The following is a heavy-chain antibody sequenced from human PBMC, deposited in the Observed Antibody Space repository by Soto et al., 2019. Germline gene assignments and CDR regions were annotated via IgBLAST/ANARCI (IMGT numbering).Heavy chain of an antibody. V-gene: IGHV4-39*02. Sequence: PSETLSLTCTVSGDSIRSSSHYWGWIRQPPGKTLEWIGTISYSGNSYYNPSLQSRVILSIDTSENHFSLKLGSVTAADTAVYYCSTNINWYGISESWGQGTLVTVSS. J-gene: IGHJ5*02. D-gene: IGHD1-1*01. CDR2: ISYSGNS. CDR1: GDSIRSSSHY. CDR3: STNINWYGISES.